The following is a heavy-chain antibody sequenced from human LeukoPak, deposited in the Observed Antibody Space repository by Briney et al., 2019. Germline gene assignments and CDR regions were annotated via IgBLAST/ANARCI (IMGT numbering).Heavy chain of an antibody. D-gene: IGHD6-13*01. V-gene: IGHV1-69*04. CDR2: IIPILGIA. CDR1: GGTFSSYA. Sequence: ASVKVSCKASGGTFSSYAISWVRQAPGQGLEWMGRIIPILGIANYAQKFQGRVTITADKSTSTAYMELSSLRSEDTAVYYCARVAGEPAASFDYWGQGTLVTASS. CDR3: ARVAGEPAASFDY. J-gene: IGHJ4*02.